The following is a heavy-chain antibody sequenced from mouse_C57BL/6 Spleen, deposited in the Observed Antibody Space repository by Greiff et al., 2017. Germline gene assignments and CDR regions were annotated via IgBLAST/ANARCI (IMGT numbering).Heavy chain of an antibody. V-gene: IGHV5-4*03. J-gene: IGHJ1*03. CDR3: ARDLGYYGSWYFDV. D-gene: IGHD1-1*01. CDR1: GFTFSSYA. Sequence: EVMLVESGGGLVKPGGSLTLSCAASGFTFSSYAMSWVRQTPEKRLEWVATISDGGSYTYYPDNVKGRFTISRDNAKNNLYLQMSHLKSEDTAMYYCARDLGYYGSWYFDVWGTGTTVTVSA. CDR2: ISDGGSYT.